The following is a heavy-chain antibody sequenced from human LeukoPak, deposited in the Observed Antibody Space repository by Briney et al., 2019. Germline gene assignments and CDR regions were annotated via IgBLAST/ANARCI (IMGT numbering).Heavy chain of an antibody. V-gene: IGHV4-4*02. Sequence: SETLSLTCAVSGGSISSSNWWSWVRQPPGKGLEWIREIYHSGSTNYNPSLKSRVTISVDKSKNQFSLKLSSVTAADTAVYYCARQGVIPYYYDSSGYYPWYFDYWGQGTLVTVSS. CDR3: ARQGVIPYYYDSSGYYPWYFDY. CDR2: IYHSGST. CDR1: GGSISSSNW. J-gene: IGHJ4*02. D-gene: IGHD3-22*01.